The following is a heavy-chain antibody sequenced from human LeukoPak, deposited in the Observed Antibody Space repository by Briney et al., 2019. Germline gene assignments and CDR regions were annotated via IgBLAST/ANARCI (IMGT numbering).Heavy chain of an antibody. CDR3: AKDGPPTYYYDSSGYSD. CDR1: GFTFDDYT. V-gene: IGHV3-43*01. J-gene: IGHJ4*02. Sequence: PGGSLRLSCAASGFTFDDYTMHWVRQAPGKGLEWVSLISWDGGSTYYADSVKGRFTISRDNSKNSLYLQMNSLRTEDTALYYCAKDGPPTYYYDSSGYSDWGQGTLVTVSS. D-gene: IGHD3-22*01. CDR2: ISWDGGST.